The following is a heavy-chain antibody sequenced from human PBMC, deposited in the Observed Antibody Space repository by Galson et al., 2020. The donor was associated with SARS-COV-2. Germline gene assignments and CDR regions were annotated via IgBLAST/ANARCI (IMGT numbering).Heavy chain of an antibody. V-gene: IGHV1-18*01. CDR2: INIDNGDT. J-gene: IGHJ5*02. CDR3: AREPDTSGYQNGFDP. CDR1: GYTFTSYG. D-gene: IGHD3-22*01. Sequence: ASVKVSCKASGYTFTSYGISWVRQAPRQGPEWMGWINIDNGDTKYAQKFQGRVSMTTDTSTRTAYMELRSLRSHDTAVYYCAREPDTSGYQNGFDPWGQGTLVTVSS.